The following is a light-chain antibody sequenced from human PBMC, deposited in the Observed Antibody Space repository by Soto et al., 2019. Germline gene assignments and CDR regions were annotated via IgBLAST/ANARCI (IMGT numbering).Light chain of an antibody. CDR2: SNN. Sequence: QSVLTQPPSVSAAPGQKVTISCSGSSSNIGNDYVSWFQQFPGAAPKLLIYSNNQRPSGVPDRFSASKSGSSASLAISGLRSEDEADYYCALWDDSLNMVFGGGTKLTVL. CDR1: SSNIGNDY. V-gene: IGLV1-47*02. J-gene: IGLJ2*01. CDR3: ALWDDSLNMV.